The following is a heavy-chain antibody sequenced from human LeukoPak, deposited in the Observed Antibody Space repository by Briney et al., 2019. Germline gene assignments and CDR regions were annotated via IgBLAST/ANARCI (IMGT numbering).Heavy chain of an antibody. Sequence: SETLSLTCAVYGGSFSGYYWSWIRQPPGKGLEWIGEINHSGSTNYNPSLKSRVTISVDTSKNQFSLNLSSVTAADTAVYFCARGRGFWAARSWRYFDYWGQGTLVTVSS. CDR3: ARGRGFWAARSWRYFDY. CDR2: INHSGST. D-gene: IGHD6-6*01. V-gene: IGHV4-34*01. J-gene: IGHJ4*02. CDR1: GGSFSGYY.